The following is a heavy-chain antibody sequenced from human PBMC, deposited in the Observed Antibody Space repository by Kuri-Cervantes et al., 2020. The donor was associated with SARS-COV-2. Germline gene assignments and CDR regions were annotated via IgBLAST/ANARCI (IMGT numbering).Heavy chain of an antibody. J-gene: IGHJ4*02. CDR2: INPSGGST. CDR1: GYTFTSHY. D-gene: IGHD5-12*01. CDR3: ARPHGYGIYYFDY. V-gene: IGHV1-46*01. Sequence: ASVKVSCKPSGYTFTSHYMHRVRQAPAQGLEWMGIINPSGGSTSYAQKFQGRVTMTRDTSTSTVYMELSSLRSEDTAVYYCARPHGYGIYYFDYWGQGTLVTVSS.